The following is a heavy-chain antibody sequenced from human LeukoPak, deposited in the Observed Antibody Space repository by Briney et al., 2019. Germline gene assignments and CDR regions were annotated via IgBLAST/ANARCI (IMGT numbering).Heavy chain of an antibody. V-gene: IGHV4-39*07. CDR1: GFTFSSYE. D-gene: IGHD3-10*01. CDR3: ARDSSGSGSYIGNYYMDV. Sequence: LRLSCAASGFTFSSYEMNWVRQPPGKGLEWIGSIYYSGSTYYNPSLKSRVTISVDTSKNQFSLKLSSVTAADTAVYYCARDSSGSGSYIGNYYMDVWGKGTTVTVSS. J-gene: IGHJ6*03. CDR2: IYYSGST.